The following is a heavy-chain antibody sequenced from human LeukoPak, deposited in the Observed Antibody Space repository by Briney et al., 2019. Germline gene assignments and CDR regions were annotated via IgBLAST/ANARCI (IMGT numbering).Heavy chain of an antibody. J-gene: IGHJ4*02. CDR2: IHPSGST. D-gene: IGHD3-16*01. Sequence: SETLSLTCTVSGGSISDYYWTWIRQPPGKGLEWIAYIHPSGSTNYNPSLKSRVIISVDTSRSQLSLKLSSVTAADTAVYYCARIEGDNSLDYWGQGTLVTVSS. V-gene: IGHV4-59*01. CDR1: GGSISDYY. CDR3: ARIEGDNSLDY.